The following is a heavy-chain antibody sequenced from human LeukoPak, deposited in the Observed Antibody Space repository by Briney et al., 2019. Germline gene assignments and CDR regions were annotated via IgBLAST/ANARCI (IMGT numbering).Heavy chain of an antibody. J-gene: IGHJ4*02. CDR3: AKFPYGDYVHY. CDR2: ISGSGGST. V-gene: IGHV3-23*01. Sequence: GWSLRLSCAASGFTFSSYAMSWFRQAPGKGLEWVSAISGSGGSTYYAASVKGRFTISRDNSKNTLYLQMNSLRAEDTAVYYCAKFPYGDYVHYWGQGTLVTVSS. D-gene: IGHD4-17*01. CDR1: GFTFSSYA.